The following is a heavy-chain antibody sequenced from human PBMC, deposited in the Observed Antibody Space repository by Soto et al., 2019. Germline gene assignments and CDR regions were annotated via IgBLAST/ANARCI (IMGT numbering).Heavy chain of an antibody. D-gene: IGHD6-13*01. J-gene: IGHJ2*01. Sequence: QVQLVQSGAEVKKPGSSVKVSCKASGGTFSSYTISWVRQAPGQGLEWMGRIIPILGIANYAQKFQGRVTLTADKSTSTAYRELSSLRSEDTAVYYCARVTYSSSWSDWYFDLWGRGTLVTVSS. CDR2: IIPILGIA. CDR3: ARVTYSSSWSDWYFDL. V-gene: IGHV1-69*02. CDR1: GGTFSSYT.